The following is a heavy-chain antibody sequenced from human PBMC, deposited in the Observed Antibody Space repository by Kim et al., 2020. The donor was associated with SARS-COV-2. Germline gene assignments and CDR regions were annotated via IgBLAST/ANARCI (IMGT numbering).Heavy chain of an antibody. CDR2: ISYDGSNK. Sequence: RGSLRLSCAASGFTFSSYAMHWVRQAPGKGLEWVAVISYDGSNKYYADSVKGRFTISRDNSKNTLYLQMNSLRAEDTAVYYCARDPFDYWGQGTLVTVSS. CDR3: ARDPFDY. V-gene: IGHV3-30*04. J-gene: IGHJ4*02. CDR1: GFTFSSYA.